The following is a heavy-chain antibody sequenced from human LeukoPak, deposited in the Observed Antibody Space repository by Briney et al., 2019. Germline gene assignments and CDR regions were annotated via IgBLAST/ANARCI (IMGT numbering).Heavy chain of an antibody. Sequence: PKASVKVSCKASGYTFTGYYMHWVRQAPGQGLEWMGWISPNSGGTNYAQKFQGRVTMTRDTSISTAYMELSRLRSDDTAVYYCARDRGSYTPGDFDYWGQGTLVTVSS. CDR3: ARDRGSYTPGDFDY. CDR1: GYTFTGYY. D-gene: IGHD1-26*01. V-gene: IGHV1-2*02. CDR2: ISPNSGGT. J-gene: IGHJ4*02.